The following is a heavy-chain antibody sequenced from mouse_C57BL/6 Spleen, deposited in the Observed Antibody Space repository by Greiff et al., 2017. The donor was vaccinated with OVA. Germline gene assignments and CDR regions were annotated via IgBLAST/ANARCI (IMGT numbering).Heavy chain of an antibody. CDR1: GSNFKAYY. CDR2: IDPEEGET. D-gene: IGHD1-1*01. J-gene: IGHJ1*03. Sequence: VQLQQSGAELVKPGASVKLSCTASGSNFKAYYMTWVKQRPEQGLEWIGWIDPEEGETKYAPKFQGKATITADTSSNTAYLQLSSLTSEDTAVYYCARLGYYGSSDWYFDVWGTGTTVTVSS. V-gene: IGHV14-2*01. CDR3: ARLGYYGSSDWYFDV.